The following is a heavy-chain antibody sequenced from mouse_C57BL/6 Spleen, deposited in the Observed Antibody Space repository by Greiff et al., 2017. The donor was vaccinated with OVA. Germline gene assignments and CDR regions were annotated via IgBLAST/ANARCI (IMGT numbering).Heavy chain of an antibody. CDR2: ISYSGST. D-gene: IGHD1-1*01. CDR3: ARAGSTLGFAY. Sequence: EVKLVESGPGMVKPSQSLSLTCTVTGYSITSGYDWHWIRHFPGNKLEWMGYISYSGSTNYNPSLKSRISITHDTSKNHFFLKLNSVTTEDTATYYCARAGSTLGFAYWGQGTLVTVSA. J-gene: IGHJ3*01. CDR1: GYSITSGYD. V-gene: IGHV3-1*01.